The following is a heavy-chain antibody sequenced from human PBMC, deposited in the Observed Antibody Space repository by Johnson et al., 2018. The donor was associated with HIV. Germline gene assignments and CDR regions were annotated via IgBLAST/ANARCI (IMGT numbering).Heavy chain of an antibody. D-gene: IGHD2-15*01. CDR3: ASYCSGGSCYRRSPSDAFDI. V-gene: IGHV3-30*04. CDR1: GFTFSSYA. J-gene: IGHJ3*02. Sequence: QVQLVESGGGLVQPGGSLRLSCAASGFTFSSYAIHWVRQAPGKGLEWVAIISYDGSNKYYADSVKGRFTISRDNSKNTLYLQMNSLRAEDTAVYYCASYCSGGSCYRRSPSDAFDIWGQGTMVTVSS. CDR2: ISYDGSNK.